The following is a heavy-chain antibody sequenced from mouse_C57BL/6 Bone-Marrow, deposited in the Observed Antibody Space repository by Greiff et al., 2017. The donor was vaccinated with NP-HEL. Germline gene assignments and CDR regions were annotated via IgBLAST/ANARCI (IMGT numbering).Heavy chain of an antibody. CDR3: AGHLLLRSYWYFDV. CDR1: GYTFTSYG. V-gene: IGHV1-81*01. D-gene: IGHD1-1*01. Sequence: QVQLQQSGAELARPGASVKLSCKASGYTFTSYGISWVKQRTGQGLEWIGEIYPRSGNTYYNEKFKGKATLTADKSSSTAYMELRSLTSEDSAVYVCAGHLLLRSYWYFDVWGTGTTVTVSS. CDR2: IYPRSGNT. J-gene: IGHJ1*03.